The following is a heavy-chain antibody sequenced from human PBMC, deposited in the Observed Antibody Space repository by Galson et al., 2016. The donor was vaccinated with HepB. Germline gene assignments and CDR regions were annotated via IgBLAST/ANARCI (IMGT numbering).Heavy chain of an antibody. CDR1: GDSVSSKSAA. J-gene: IGHJ4*02. V-gene: IGHV6-1*01. CDR3: ARGHLVVPFSFYFDY. D-gene: IGHD2-15*01. CDR2: TYHTSNWYS. Sequence: CAISGDSVSSKSAAWNWIRHSPSRGLEWLGRTYHTSNWYSDYAVSVKSRITINPDTSNNQFSLQLNSVTPEDTAVYYCARGHLVVPFSFYFDYWGQGSLVTVSS.